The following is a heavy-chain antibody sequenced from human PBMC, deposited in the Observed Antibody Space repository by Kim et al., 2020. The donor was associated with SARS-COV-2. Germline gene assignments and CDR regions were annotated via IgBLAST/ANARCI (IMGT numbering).Heavy chain of an antibody. J-gene: IGHJ6*02. Sequence: ADSVKSRFTISRDNAKNSQYLQMNSLRAEDTAVYYCARVGHKYYYYGMDVWGQGTTVTVSS. V-gene: IGHV3-21*01. CDR3: ARVGHKYYYYGMDV.